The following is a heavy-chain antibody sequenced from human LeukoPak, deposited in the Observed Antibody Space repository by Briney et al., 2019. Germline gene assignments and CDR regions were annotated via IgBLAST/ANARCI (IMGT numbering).Heavy chain of an antibody. D-gene: IGHD6-13*01. V-gene: IGHV4-38-2*01. J-gene: IGHJ4*02. Sequence: SETLSLTCAVSGFSITTGYFWGWIRQPPGKGLDWIGGIYRTGETHYNPSLKSRVTISVDTSKNEFSLKVNSVTAADTAVYYCARGGGSSSWSPIDYWGQGTLVTVSS. CDR1: GFSITTGYF. CDR3: ARGGGSSSWSPIDY. CDR2: IYRTGET.